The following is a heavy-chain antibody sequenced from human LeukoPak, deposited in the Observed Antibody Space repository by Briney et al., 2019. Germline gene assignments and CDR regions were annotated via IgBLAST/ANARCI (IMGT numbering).Heavy chain of an antibody. CDR3: ARLFSTAHY. D-gene: IGHD2-21*01. CDR2: ISSSGSTI. V-gene: IGHV3-48*04. J-gene: IGHJ4*02. Sequence: QPGGSLRLSCAASGFTFSSYSMNWVRQAPGKGLEWVSLISSSGSTIYYADSVKDRFTISRDNAKNSLYLQMNSLRAEDTAVYYCARLFSTAHYWGQGALVTVSS. CDR1: GFTFSSYS.